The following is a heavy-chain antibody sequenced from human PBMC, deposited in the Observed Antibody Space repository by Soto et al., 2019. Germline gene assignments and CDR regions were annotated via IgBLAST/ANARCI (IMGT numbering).Heavy chain of an antibody. J-gene: IGHJ4*02. CDR3: ARFQGLHFDY. CDR1: GGTFSDHA. CDR2: IFPMFGTA. Sequence: QVQLVQSGAEVKKPGSSVKVSCKASGGTFSDHAFSWVRQAPGQGLEWMGRIFPMFGTADYAQKFQGRLIITADDSTCTAYMELSSLRSEDTAVYYCARFQGLHFDYWGQGTLVRVSS. V-gene: IGHV1-69*18.